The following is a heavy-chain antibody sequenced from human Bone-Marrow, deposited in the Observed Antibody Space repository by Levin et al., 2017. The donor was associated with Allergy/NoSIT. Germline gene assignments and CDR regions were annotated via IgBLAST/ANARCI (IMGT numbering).Heavy chain of an antibody. CDR1: GFTFSTYA. V-gene: IGHV3-23*01. J-gene: IGHJ4*02. CDR2: ISGSGGTT. CDR3: SNENWVFLEY. D-gene: IGHD3-16*01. Sequence: AGGSLRLSCTASGFTFSTYAMSWVRQAPGKGLEWVSVISGSGGTTYYADSVKGRFTISRDNSKNTLYLQMNSLRAEDTAVYYCSNENWVFLEYWGQGTLVTVSS.